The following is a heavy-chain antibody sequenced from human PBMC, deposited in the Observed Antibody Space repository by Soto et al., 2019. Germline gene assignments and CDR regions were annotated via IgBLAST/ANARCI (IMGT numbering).Heavy chain of an antibody. J-gene: IGHJ6*02. D-gene: IGHD2-8*01. CDR3: ARVQSTKYGMDV. V-gene: IGHV4-31*03. CDR1: GGSLSSGGYY. CDR2: IYYSGNA. Sequence: QVQLQESGPGLVKASQTLSLTCRVSGGSLSSGGYYWSWVRQRPEKGLEWIGFIYYSGNAHYNPSLKSRVTISVDTSRDQFSLKLTSVTAADTAVYYCARVQSTKYGMDVWGQGTTVTVSS.